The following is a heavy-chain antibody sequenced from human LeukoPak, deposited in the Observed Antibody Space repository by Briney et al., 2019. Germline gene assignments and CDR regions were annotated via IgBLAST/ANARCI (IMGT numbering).Heavy chain of an antibody. D-gene: IGHD6-13*01. V-gene: IGHV3-30*04. Sequence: PGGSLRLSCAASGFTFSSYAMHWVRQAPGKGLEWVAVISYDGSNKYYADSVKGRFTISRDNSKNTLYLQMNSLRAEDTAVYYCARGSSSWYQGWFDPWGQGTLVTVSS. CDR3: ARGSSSWYQGWFDP. J-gene: IGHJ5*02. CDR1: GFTFSSYA. CDR2: ISYDGSNK.